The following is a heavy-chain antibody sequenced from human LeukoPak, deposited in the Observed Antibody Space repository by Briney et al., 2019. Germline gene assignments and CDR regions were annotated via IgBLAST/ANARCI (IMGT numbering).Heavy chain of an antibody. CDR3: ARCPITMVRGVIIVDAFDI. J-gene: IGHJ3*02. D-gene: IGHD3-10*01. CDR2: IIPIFGTA. V-gene: IGHV1-69*01. CDR1: GGTFSSYA. Sequence: SVKVSCKASGGTFSSYAISWVRQAPGQGLEWMGGIIPIFGTANYAQKFQGRVTITADESTSTAYTELSSLRSEDTAVYYCARCPITMVRGVIIVDAFDIWGQGTMVTVSS.